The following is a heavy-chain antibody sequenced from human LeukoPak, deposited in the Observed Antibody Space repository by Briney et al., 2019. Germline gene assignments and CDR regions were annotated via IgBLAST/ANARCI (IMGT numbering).Heavy chain of an antibody. CDR3: AKDRCSNGIGCYYYYMDV. CDR2: ISYDGGNK. D-gene: IGHD2-8*01. Sequence: PGRSLRLSCAASGFTFSSYPVHWVRQAPGKGLEWVAVISYDGGNKYYADSVKGRFTISRDNSKNTLYLQMNSLRAEDTAVYYCAKDRCSNGIGCYYYYMDVWGKGTTVTISS. CDR1: GFTFSSYP. V-gene: IGHV3-30*04. J-gene: IGHJ6*03.